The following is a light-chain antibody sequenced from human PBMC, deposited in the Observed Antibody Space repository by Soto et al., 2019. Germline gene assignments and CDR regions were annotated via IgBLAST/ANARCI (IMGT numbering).Light chain of an antibody. CDR3: RSYTSTRTLNV. CDR2: EVS. J-gene: IGLJ1*01. Sequence: HSALTQPACVSGAPGQSITISGTGTSSDIGGYNYASWDRQHPGKAPKRMIYEVSNRPSGVSNRFSGSKSGNTACLTISGLPAQDEAAYYCRSYTSTRTLNVFGTGTKVPVL. V-gene: IGLV2-14*01. CDR1: SSDIGGYNY.